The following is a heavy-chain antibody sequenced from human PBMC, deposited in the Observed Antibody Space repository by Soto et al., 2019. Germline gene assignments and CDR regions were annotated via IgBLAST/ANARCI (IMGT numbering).Heavy chain of an antibody. D-gene: IGHD6-19*01. CDR1: GFTFSSYA. V-gene: IGHV3-33*08. CDR2: IWYDGSNK. CDR3: ARSSSGWYVDY. J-gene: IGHJ4*02. Sequence: GGSLRLSCAASGFTFSSYAMHWVRQSPGKGLEWVAVIWYDGSNKYYADSVKGRFTISRDNSKNTLYLQMNSLRAEDTAVYYCARSSSGWYVDYWGQGTLVTVSS.